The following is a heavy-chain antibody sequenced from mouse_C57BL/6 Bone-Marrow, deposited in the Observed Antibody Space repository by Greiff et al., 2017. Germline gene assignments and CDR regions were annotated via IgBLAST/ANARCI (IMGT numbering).Heavy chain of an antibody. CDR3: ARGGYYGSNFFDY. CDR2: IDPSDSYT. CDR1: GYTFTSYW. J-gene: IGHJ2*01. D-gene: IGHD1-1*01. Sequence: QVQLQQPGAELVMPGASVKLSCKASGYTFTSYWMHWVKQRPGQGIEWIGEIDPSDSYTNYNQKFKGKSTLTVDKSSSTAYMQLSSLTSEDSAVYYCARGGYYGSNFFDYWGQGTTLTVSS. V-gene: IGHV1-69*01.